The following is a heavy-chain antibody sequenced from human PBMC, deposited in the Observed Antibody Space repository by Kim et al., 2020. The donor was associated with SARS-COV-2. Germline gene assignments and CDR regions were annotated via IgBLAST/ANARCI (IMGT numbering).Heavy chain of an antibody. CDR2: INHSGST. D-gene: IGHD1-26*01. CDR1: GGSFSGYY. Sequence: SETLSLTCAVYGGSFSGYYWSWIRQPPGKGLEWIGEINHSGSTNYNPSLKSRVTISVDTSKNQFSLKLSSVTAADTAVYYCARGIPRGATNEDDYWGQGTLVTVSS. CDR3: ARGIPRGATNEDDY. V-gene: IGHV4-34*01. J-gene: IGHJ4*02.